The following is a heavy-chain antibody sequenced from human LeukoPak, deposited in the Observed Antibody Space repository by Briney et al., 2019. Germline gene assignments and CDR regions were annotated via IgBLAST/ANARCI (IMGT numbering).Heavy chain of an antibody. Sequence: GESLKISCKGSGYSFFSYWIGWVRQMPGKGLEWLGIIYPGDSGTRYSPSFQGQVTISADKSISTAYLQWSSLKASDTAMYYCARPGYCSGGSCYGFDYWGQGTLVTVSS. CDR2: IYPGDSGT. CDR1: GYSFFSYW. J-gene: IGHJ4*02. V-gene: IGHV5-51*01. D-gene: IGHD2-15*01. CDR3: ARPGYCSGGSCYGFDY.